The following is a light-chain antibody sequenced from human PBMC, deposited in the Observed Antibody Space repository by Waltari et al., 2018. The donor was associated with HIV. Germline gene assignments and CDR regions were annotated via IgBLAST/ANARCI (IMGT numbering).Light chain of an antibody. J-gene: IGLJ2*01. CDR3: QSYDTRGLVV. CDR2: EDN. V-gene: IGLV6-57*04. Sequence: NFILTQPQSVSGSPGKTVIISCTRTSGSIDSHFVQWYQQRPGSAPISVIYEDNERPSWVPDRFSGSIDRSSNSASLSISGLQTEDEADYYCQSYDTRGLVVFGGGTKLTVL. CDR1: SGSIDSHF.